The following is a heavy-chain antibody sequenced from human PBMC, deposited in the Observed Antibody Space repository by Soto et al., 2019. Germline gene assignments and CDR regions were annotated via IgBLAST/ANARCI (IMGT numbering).Heavy chain of an antibody. Sequence: ASVKVSCKASGYTFTSYAMHWVRQAPGQRLEWMGWINAGNGNTKYSQKFQGRVTITRDTSASTAYMELSSLRSEDTAVYYCARRYCSGGSCYSDQTFDYWGQGTLVTVSS. CDR1: GYTFTSYA. CDR3: ARRYCSGGSCYSDQTFDY. V-gene: IGHV1-3*01. J-gene: IGHJ4*02. D-gene: IGHD2-15*01. CDR2: INAGNGNT.